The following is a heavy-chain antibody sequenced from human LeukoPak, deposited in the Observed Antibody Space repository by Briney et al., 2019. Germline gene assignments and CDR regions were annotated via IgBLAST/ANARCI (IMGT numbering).Heavy chain of an antibody. CDR1: GYTFTSYA. CDR2: IIPIFGTA. CDR3: ARLLDYDILTGPGDY. V-gene: IGHV1-69*13. J-gene: IGHJ4*02. Sequence: GASVKVSCKASGYTFTSYAISWVRQAPGQGLEWMGGIIPIFGTANYAQKFQGRVTITADESTSTAYMELSSLRSEDTAVYYCARLLDYDILTGPGDYWGQGTLVTVSS. D-gene: IGHD3-9*01.